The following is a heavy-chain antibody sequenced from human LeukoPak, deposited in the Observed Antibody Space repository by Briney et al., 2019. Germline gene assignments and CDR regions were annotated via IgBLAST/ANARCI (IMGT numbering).Heavy chain of an antibody. CDR3: ARRGATVTDD. J-gene: IGHJ4*02. CDR2: IKQDGSEK. V-gene: IGHV3-7*01. CDR1: GFTFSGYW. D-gene: IGHD4-17*01. Sequence: GGSLRLSCAASGFTFSGYWMSWVRQAPGKGLEWVANIKQDGSEKYYVDSVKGRFTISRDNAQNSVYLQMNSLRAEDTAVYYCARRGATVTDDWGQGTLVTVSS.